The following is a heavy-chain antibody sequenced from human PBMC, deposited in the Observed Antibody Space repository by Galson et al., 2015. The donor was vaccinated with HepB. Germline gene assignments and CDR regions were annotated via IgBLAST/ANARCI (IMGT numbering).Heavy chain of an antibody. V-gene: IGHV1-46*01. D-gene: IGHD5-18*01. CDR1: GYTFTSYY. CDR3: ARDYVVKYPTAMANYYYYGMDV. CDR2: INPSGGST. Sequence: SVKVSCKASGYTFTSYYMHWVRQAPGQGLEWMGIINPSGGSTSYAQKFQGRVTMTRDTSTSTVYMELSSLRSEDTAVYYCARDYVVKYPTAMANYYYYGMDVWGQGTTVTVSS. J-gene: IGHJ6*02.